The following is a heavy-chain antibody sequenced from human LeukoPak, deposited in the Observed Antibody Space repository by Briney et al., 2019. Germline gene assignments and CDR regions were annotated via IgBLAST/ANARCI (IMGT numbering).Heavy chain of an antibody. CDR1: GASISSHF. Sequence: SETLSLTCTVSGASISSHFWSCIRQPLGKGLEWIGYIYYSGSTNYNPSLESRVTISVDTSKNQFSLKLTSVTAADTAVYYCARLRTPMVRGIGSNAFDIWGRGTMVTVSS. CDR2: IYYSGST. CDR3: ARLRTPMVRGIGSNAFDI. J-gene: IGHJ3*02. D-gene: IGHD3-10*01. V-gene: IGHV4-59*08.